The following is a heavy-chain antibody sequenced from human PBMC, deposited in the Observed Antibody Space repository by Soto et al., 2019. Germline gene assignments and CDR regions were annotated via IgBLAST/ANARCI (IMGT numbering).Heavy chain of an antibody. CDR1: GFTFSSYS. Sequence: GGSLRLSCGSSGFTFSSYSMNWVRQAPGKGLEWVSYISSSSSTIYYADSVEGRFTISRDNAKNSLYLQMNSLRAEETAVYYCARDLSYGSGSYYNVPSYMDVWGKGTTVTVSS. CDR3: ARDLSYGSGSYYNVPSYMDV. J-gene: IGHJ6*03. D-gene: IGHD3-10*01. CDR2: ISSSSSTI. V-gene: IGHV3-48*01.